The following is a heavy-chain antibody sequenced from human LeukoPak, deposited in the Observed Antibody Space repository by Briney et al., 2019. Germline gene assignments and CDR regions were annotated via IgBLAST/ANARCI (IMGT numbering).Heavy chain of an antibody. CDR3: ARSKVVTGYFPGASYYYYGMDV. J-gene: IGHJ6*02. V-gene: IGHV3-33*01. CDR1: GFTFSSYG. CDR2: IWYDGSNK. Sequence: PGGSLRLSCAASGFTFSSYGMHWVRQAPGKGLDWVAVIWYDGSNKYYTDSVKGRFTISRDNSKNTLYLQMISLRAEDTAVYYCARSKVVTGYFPGASYYYYGMDVWGQGTTVTVSS. D-gene: IGHD3-9*01.